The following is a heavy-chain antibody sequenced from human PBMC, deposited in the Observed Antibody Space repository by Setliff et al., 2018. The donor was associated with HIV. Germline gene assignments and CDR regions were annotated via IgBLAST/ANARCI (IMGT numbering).Heavy chain of an antibody. Sequence: ASVKVSCKASGYTFTTYYIHYLRQAPGQGPEWMGIINPNGGSTNYAQKFEGRVAMTADTSTNKVHMYLSSLRSEDTAIYYCARGGPGSSFGYDWFDPWGQGTPVTVSS. J-gene: IGHJ5*02. V-gene: IGHV1-46*01. CDR1: GYTFTTYY. D-gene: IGHD5-18*01. CDR2: INPNGGST. CDR3: ARGGPGSSFGYDWFDP.